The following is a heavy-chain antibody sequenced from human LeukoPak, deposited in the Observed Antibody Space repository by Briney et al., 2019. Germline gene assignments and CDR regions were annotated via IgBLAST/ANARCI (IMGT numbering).Heavy chain of an antibody. CDR1: GFTFSRYG. CDR2: IWSDGSNQ. V-gene: IGHV3-33*03. J-gene: IGHJ6*03. CDR3: AKPGAMDV. Sequence: GGSLRLSCAASGFTFSRYGMHWVRQAPGKGLEWVAVIWSDGSNQSYVDSVKGAFTISRDTSKKTLSLQINSLRADDTGIYYSAKPGAMDVWGEGTTVTVS.